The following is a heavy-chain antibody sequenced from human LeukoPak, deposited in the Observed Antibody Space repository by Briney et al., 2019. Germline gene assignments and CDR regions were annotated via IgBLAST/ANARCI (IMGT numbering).Heavy chain of an antibody. Sequence: GGSLRLSCAASGFTVSSNYMSWVRQAPGKGLEWVSVIYSGGSTYYADSVKGRFTISRDNSKNTLYLQMNSLRVEDTAVYYCARDCRLKYSSGNWGQGTLVNVSP. J-gene: IGHJ4*02. D-gene: IGHD5-18*01. CDR1: GFTVSSNY. CDR2: IYSGGST. CDR3: ARDCRLKYSSGN. V-gene: IGHV3-53*01.